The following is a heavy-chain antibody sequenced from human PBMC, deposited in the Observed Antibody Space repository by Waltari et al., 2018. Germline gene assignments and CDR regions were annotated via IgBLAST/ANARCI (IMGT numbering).Heavy chain of an antibody. Sequence: QVQLQESGPGLVKPSQTLSLTCTVSGGSISSGSYYWSWIRQPAGKGLEWIGRIYTRGSSNESPSRKSRVTRSVDTSKNQFALKLSSVTAADTAVYYCARDHSGYCSGGSCKRAFDIWGQGTMVTVSS. CDR1: GGSISSGSYY. CDR2: IYTRGSS. D-gene: IGHD2-15*01. J-gene: IGHJ3*02. CDR3: ARDHSGYCSGGSCKRAFDI. V-gene: IGHV4-61*02.